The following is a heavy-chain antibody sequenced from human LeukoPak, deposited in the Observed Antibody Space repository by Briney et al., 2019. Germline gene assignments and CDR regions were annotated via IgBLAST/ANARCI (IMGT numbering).Heavy chain of an antibody. CDR3: ARVRSSGWYVY. CDR2: IYYSGST. J-gene: IGHJ4*02. V-gene: IGHV4-39*07. Sequence: SETLSLTCTVSGGSISSSSYYWGWIRQPPGKGLEWIGSIYYSGSTYYNPSLKSRVTISVDTSKNQFSLKLSSVTAADTAVYYCARVRSSGWYVYWGQGTLVTVSS. D-gene: IGHD6-19*01. CDR1: GGSISSSSYY.